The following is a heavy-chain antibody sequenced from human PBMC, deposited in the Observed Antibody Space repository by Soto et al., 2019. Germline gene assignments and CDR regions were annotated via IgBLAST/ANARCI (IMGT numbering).Heavy chain of an antibody. Sequence: GGTLRLSCAASGFTSSRYSMNWVRQAPGKGLEWVSYISSSTIYYADSVKGRFTISRDNAKNSLYLQMNSLRAEDTAVYYCARDAPPDDYWGQGTLVTVSS. J-gene: IGHJ4*02. CDR1: GFTSSRYS. V-gene: IGHV3-48*01. CDR2: ISSSTI. CDR3: ARDAPPDDY.